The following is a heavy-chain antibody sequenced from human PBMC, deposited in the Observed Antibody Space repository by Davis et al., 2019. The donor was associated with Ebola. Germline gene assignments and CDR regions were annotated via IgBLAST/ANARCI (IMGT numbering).Heavy chain of an antibody. CDR3: ARGDRIGYSYDSNSFTY. J-gene: IGHJ4*01. D-gene: IGHD3-22*01. CDR1: GYTFTGYY. V-gene: IGHV1-2*04. CDR2: INPNSGGT. Sequence: ASVKVSCKASGYTFTGYYMHWVRQAPGQGLEWMGWINPNSGGTNYAQKFQGWVTITEDTSASTAYMELNSLTSADTAVYFCARGDRIGYSYDSNSFTYWGQGTLVTVSA.